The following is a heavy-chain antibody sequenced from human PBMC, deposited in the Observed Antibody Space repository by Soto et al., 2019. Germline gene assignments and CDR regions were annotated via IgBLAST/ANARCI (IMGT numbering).Heavy chain of an antibody. CDR2: IYHSGST. CDR3: ARGMTTVTTLDY. CDR1: GGSISSGGYS. J-gene: IGHJ4*02. V-gene: IGHV4-30-2*01. Sequence: QLQLQESGSGLVKPSQTLSLTCAVSGGSISSGGYSWSWLRQPPGKGLEWIGYIYHSGSTYYNPSLKSRVTISLGRSKKQFSLKLSSVTAAETAVYYCARGMTTVTTLDYWGQETLVTVSS. D-gene: IGHD4-17*01.